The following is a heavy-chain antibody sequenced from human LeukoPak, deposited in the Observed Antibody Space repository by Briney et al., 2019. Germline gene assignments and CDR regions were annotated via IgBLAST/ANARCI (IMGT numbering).Heavy chain of an antibody. CDR3: ARHLRLWQNWFDP. CDR2: IYPGDSDT. J-gene: IGHJ5*02. V-gene: IGHV5-51*01. CDR1: GYSFTNYW. Sequence: GESLKISCKGSGYSFTNYWIGWVRPMPGKGPEWMGIIYPGDSDTRYSPSFQGQVTISADKSISTAYLQWSSLKASDTAMYYCARHLRLWQNWFDPWGQGTLVTASS. D-gene: IGHD5-18*01.